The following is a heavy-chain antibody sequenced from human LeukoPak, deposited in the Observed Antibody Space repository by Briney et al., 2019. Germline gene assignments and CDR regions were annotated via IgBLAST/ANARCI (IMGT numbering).Heavy chain of an antibody. CDR3: AGQYSYDSRGFDY. CDR1: GFTFSTYT. Sequence: PGGSLRLSCAASGFTFSTYTMNWVRQGPGKGLEWVSYISSSSSPIYYADSAKGRFTISRDNAKNSLYLQMNSLRVDDTAVYYCAGQYSYDSRGFDYWGQGALVTVSS. V-gene: IGHV3-48*01. J-gene: IGHJ4*02. D-gene: IGHD3-22*01. CDR2: ISSSSSPI.